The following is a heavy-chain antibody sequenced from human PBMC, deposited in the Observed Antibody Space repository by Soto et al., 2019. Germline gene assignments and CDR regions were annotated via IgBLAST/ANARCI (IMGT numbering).Heavy chain of an antibody. J-gene: IGHJ6*03. D-gene: IGHD3-16*02. Sequence: QVQLQESGPGLVKPSQTLSLTCTVSGGSISSGGYYWSWIRQHPGKGLEWIGYIYYSGSTYYNPSLKSRVTISVDTSKNQFALKLSSVTAADTAVYYCARGPDFYDYIGGSYRPYYYYYMDVWGKGTTVTVSS. V-gene: IGHV4-31*03. CDR1: GGSISSGGYY. CDR3: ARGPDFYDYIGGSYRPYYYYYMDV. CDR2: IYYSGST.